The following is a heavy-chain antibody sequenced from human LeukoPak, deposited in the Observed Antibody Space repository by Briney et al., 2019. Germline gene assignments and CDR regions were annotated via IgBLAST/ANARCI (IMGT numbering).Heavy chain of an antibody. J-gene: IGHJ3*02. D-gene: IGHD6-13*01. CDR2: INHSGST. V-gene: IGHV4-34*01. CDR3: ARANQQLDAFDI. CDR1: GGSFSGYY. Sequence: SETLSLTCAVYGGSFSGYYWSWIRQPPGKGLEWIGEINHSGSTNYNPSLKSRVTISVDTSKNQFSLKLSSVTAAGTAVYYCARANQQLDAFDIWGQGTMVTVSS.